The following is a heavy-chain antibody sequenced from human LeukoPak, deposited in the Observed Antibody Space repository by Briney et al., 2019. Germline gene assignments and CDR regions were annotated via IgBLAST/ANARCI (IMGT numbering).Heavy chain of an antibody. J-gene: IGHJ4*02. CDR3: ARDNILTGYSDY. CDR1: GFTFSSYG. V-gene: IGHV3-30*03. Sequence: GRSLRLSCAASGFTFSSYGMHWVRQAPGKGLEWVAVISYDGSNKYYADSVKGRFTISRDNAKNTLYLQMNSLRAEDTAVYYCARDNILTGYSDYWGQGTLVTVSS. D-gene: IGHD3-9*01. CDR2: ISYDGSNK.